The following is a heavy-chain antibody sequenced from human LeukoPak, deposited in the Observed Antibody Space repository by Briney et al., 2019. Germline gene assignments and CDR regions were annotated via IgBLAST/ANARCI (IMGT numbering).Heavy chain of an antibody. D-gene: IGHD3-3*01. CDR1: GFTFSSYA. V-gene: IGHV3-30-3*01. Sequence: PGGSLRLSCAASGFTFSSYAMHWVRQAPGKGLEWVAVISYDGSNKYYADSVKGRFTISRDNSKNTLYLQMNSLRAEDTAVYYCARGPLRFLEWLPFDYWGQGTQVTVSS. CDR2: ISYDGSNK. J-gene: IGHJ4*02. CDR3: ARGPLRFLEWLPFDY.